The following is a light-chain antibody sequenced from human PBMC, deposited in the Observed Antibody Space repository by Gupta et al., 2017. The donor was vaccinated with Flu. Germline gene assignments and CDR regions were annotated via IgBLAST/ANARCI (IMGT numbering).Light chain of an antibody. Sequence: HSVLPTPPSASATSGPRVAISCSGSSSNSGSNTVNWYQQLPGTAPKLLIYSNNQRPSGVPDRFSGSKSGTSASLAISGLQSEDEADYYCAAWDDSLNGVVFGGGTKLTVL. CDR2: SNN. CDR1: SSNSGSNT. J-gene: IGLJ2*01. CDR3: AAWDDSLNGVV. V-gene: IGLV1-44*01.